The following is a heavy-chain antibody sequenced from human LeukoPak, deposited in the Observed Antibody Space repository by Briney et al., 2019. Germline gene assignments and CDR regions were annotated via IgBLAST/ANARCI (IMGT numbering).Heavy chain of an antibody. CDR2: IVVGSGNT. Sequence: GASVRVSCTASGFTFTSSAVQWVRQARGQRLEWIGWIVVGSGNTNYAQKFQERVTITRAMSTSTAYMELSSLRSEDTAVYYCAADVNRYYYGMDVWGQGTTVTVPS. V-gene: IGHV1-58*01. CDR1: GFTFTSSA. CDR3: AADVNRYYYGMDV. J-gene: IGHJ6*02.